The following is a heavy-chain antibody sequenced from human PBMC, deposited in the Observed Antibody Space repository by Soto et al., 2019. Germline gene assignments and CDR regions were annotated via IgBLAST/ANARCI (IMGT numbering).Heavy chain of an antibody. CDR2: ISGSGGST. V-gene: IGHV3-23*01. J-gene: IGHJ6*02. D-gene: IGHD3-3*01. Sequence: PGGSLRLSCAASGFTFSSYAMSWVRQAPGKGLEWVSAISGSGGSTYYADSVKGRFTISRDNSKNTLYLQMNSLRAEDTAVYYCAKGGGAHSITIFGVVIGKYYGMDVWGQGTTVTVSS. CDR3: AKGGGAHSITIFGVVIGKYYGMDV. CDR1: GFTFSSYA.